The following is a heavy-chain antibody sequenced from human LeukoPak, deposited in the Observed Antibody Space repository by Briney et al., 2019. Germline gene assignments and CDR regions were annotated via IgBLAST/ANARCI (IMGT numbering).Heavy chain of an antibody. Sequence: PGRSLRLSCAASGFTFSSYGMSWVRQAPGKGLEWVSAISGSGGSTYYADSVKGRFTISRDNSKNTLYLQMNSLRAEDTAMYYCARDHGTYGQQDFDYWGQGTLVTVSS. V-gene: IGHV3-23*01. D-gene: IGHD1-26*01. J-gene: IGHJ4*02. CDR3: ARDHGTYGQQDFDY. CDR2: ISGSGGST. CDR1: GFTFSSYG.